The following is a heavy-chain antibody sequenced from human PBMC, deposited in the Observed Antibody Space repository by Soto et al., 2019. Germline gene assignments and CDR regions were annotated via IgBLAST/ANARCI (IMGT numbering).Heavy chain of an antibody. Sequence: PSETLSLTCTVSGGSITSRTYYWNWIRQLPGKGLECIGHIFYTGSTYYNPSLKSRLTISIDTSKNQFSLKLNSVTAADTAVYYCAREGRHSGGMRDNWFDPWGQGTLVTV. V-gene: IGHV4-31*03. CDR1: GGSITSRTYY. CDR3: AREGRHSGGMRDNWFDP. CDR2: IFYTGST. D-gene: IGHD3-10*01. J-gene: IGHJ5*02.